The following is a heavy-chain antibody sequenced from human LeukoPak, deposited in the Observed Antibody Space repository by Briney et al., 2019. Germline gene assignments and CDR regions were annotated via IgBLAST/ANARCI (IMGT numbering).Heavy chain of an antibody. CDR3: ARRFRELLSHAFDI. D-gene: IGHD3-10*01. J-gene: IGHJ3*02. Sequence: GASVKVSCKTSGYTFTSYDINWVRQATGQGLEWMGWMNPNSGNTGYAQKFQGRVTITRNTSISTAYMELSSLRSEDTAVYYCARRFRELLSHAFDIWGQGTMVTVSS. V-gene: IGHV1-8*03. CDR1: GYTFTSYD. CDR2: MNPNSGNT.